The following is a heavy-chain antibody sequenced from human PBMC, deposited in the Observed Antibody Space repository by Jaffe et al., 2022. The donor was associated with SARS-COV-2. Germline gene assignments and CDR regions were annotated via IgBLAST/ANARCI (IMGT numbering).Heavy chain of an antibody. Sequence: QVQLVQSGAEVRKPGASVRVSCKTSGYTFTNYPMFWVRQAPGQRLEWMGWINTDNDNTKYSQKFQGRVTITRDTSASTAYMELSSLRSADTAVYYCARDLRLVDEAYYYGSGSFSADFWGQGTLVTVSP. CDR3: ARDLRLVDEAYYYGSGSFSADF. CDR2: INTDNDNT. D-gene: IGHD3-10*01. V-gene: IGHV1-3*04. CDR1: GYTFTNYP. J-gene: IGHJ4*02.